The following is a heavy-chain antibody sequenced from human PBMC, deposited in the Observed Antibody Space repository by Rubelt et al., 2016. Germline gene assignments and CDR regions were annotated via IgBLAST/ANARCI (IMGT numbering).Heavy chain of an antibody. CDR3: TRDSDYYYGMDV. V-gene: IGHV3-53*01. Sequence: VQLQQWGAGLLKPSETLSLTCAVYGGSFSAYYWSWIRQPPGKGLEWVSGVSGGGATYYADSVKGRFTISRDSSKNTLYLQMNSLKTEDTAVYYCTRDSDYYYGMDVWGQGTTVTVSS. CDR1: GGSFSAYY. J-gene: IGHJ6*02. CDR2: VSGGGAT.